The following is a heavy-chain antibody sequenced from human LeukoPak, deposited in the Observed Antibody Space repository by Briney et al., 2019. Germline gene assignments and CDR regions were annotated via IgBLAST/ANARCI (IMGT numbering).Heavy chain of an antibody. D-gene: IGHD6-13*01. CDR1: GYTFTSYD. V-gene: IGHV1-8*01. CDR3: ARGWYGQLTFDP. CDR2: MNPNSGNT. J-gene: IGHJ5*02. Sequence: VASVKVSCKASGYTFTSYDINWVRQATRQGHEWMGWMNPNSGNTGYAQKFQGRVTMTRNTSISTAYMELSSLRSEDTAVYYCARGWYGQLTFDPWGQGTLVTVSS.